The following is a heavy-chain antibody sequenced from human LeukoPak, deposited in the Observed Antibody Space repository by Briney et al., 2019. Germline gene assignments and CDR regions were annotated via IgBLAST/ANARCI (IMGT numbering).Heavy chain of an antibody. D-gene: IGHD4-17*01. Sequence: GGSLRLSCAASGFTFSSYSMNWVRQAPGKGLEWVSSISSSSSYIYYADSVKGRFTISRDNAKNSLYLQMNSLKTEDTAVYYCTTTPLDYGDYGPVDYWGQGTLVTVSS. CDR1: GFTFSSYS. CDR3: TTTPLDYGDYGPVDY. J-gene: IGHJ4*02. V-gene: IGHV3-21*03. CDR2: ISSSSSYI.